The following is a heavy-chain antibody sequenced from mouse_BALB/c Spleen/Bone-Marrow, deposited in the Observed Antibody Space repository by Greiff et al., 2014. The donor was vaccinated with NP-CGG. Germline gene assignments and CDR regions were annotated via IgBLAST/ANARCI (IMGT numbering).Heavy chain of an antibody. J-gene: IGHJ3*01. V-gene: IGHV14-3*02. CDR2: IDPANGNT. Sequence: VQLQQSGAELVKPGASVKLSCTASGFNIKDTYMHWVKQRPEQGLEWIGRIDPANGNTKYDQKFQGKATITADTSSNTAYLQLSSLTSDNTAVYYGSRNYNYGAWFAYWGQGTLVTVSS. CDR3: SRNYNYGAWFAY. D-gene: IGHD1-1*01. CDR1: GFNIKDTY.